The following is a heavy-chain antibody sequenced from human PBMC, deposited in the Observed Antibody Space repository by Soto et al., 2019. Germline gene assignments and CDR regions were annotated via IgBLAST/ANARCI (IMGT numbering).Heavy chain of an antibody. D-gene: IGHD3-22*01. Sequence: VASVKVSCKASGDTFSFYSINWVRQAPGLGLEWMGRVNPILSLSNYAQKFQGRVTITADKSTSTAYMELSSLRSEDTAVYYCARDRGPSSGYYPYWFDPWGQGTLVTVSS. CDR1: GDTFSFYS. CDR3: ARDRGPSSGYYPYWFDP. V-gene: IGHV1-69*10. CDR2: VNPILSLS. J-gene: IGHJ5*02.